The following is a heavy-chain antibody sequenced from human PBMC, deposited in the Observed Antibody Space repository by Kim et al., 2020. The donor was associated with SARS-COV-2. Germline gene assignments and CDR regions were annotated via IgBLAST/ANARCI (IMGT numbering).Heavy chain of an antibody. D-gene: IGHD3-10*01. CDR2: GTT. J-gene: IGHJ3*02. Sequence: GTTTYAQQFEGRVTMTRDTSTSTVYMELSSLTSEDTAVYFCARDLGAAFDIWGQGTMVTVSS. V-gene: IGHV1-46*01. CDR3: ARDLGAAFDI.